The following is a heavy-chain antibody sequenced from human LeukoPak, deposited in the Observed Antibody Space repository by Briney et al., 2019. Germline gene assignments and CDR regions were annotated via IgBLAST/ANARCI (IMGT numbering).Heavy chain of an antibody. CDR1: GGSISSSSYY. D-gene: IGHD1-20*01. J-gene: IGHJ5*02. Sequence: SSETLSLTCTVSGGSISSSSYYWGWIRQPPGKGLEWIGSIYYSGSTYYNPSLKSRVTISVDTSKNQFSLKLSSVTAADTAVYYCALQPQGERSRAYNWNDPFDPWGQGTLVTVSS. CDR2: IYYSGST. V-gene: IGHV4-39*01. CDR3: ALQPQGERSRAYNWNDPFDP.